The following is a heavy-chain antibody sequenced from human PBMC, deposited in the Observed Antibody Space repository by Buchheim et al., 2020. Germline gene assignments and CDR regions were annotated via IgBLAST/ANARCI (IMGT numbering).Heavy chain of an antibody. CDR3: ARGPTIAAESTFYFDY. CDR1: GGSFSDYY. Sequence: QVQLQQWGAGLLKPSETLSLTCAVFGGSFSDYYWSWIRQPPGKGLEWIGDNNHSGSTNYSPSLKSRVTISVDTSKHQLSLKLSSMTAADTSVYYCARGPTIAAESTFYFDYWGQGTL. J-gene: IGHJ4*02. CDR2: NNHSGST. D-gene: IGHD6-13*01. V-gene: IGHV4-34*01.